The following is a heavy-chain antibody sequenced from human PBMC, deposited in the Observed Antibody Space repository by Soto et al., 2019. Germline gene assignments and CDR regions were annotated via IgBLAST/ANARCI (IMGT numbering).Heavy chain of an antibody. V-gene: IGHV1-2*04. CDR1: GYTFTGYY. CDR3: ARDFSPTQSDVLTGYRIYYYYGMDV. CDR2: INPNSGGT. D-gene: IGHD3-9*01. J-gene: IGHJ6*02. Sequence: PSVKVSCKASGYTFTGYYMHWVRQAPGQGLEWMGWINPNSGGTYYVQKFQGCVTMTRDTSISTAYMELSRLRSDDTAVYYCARDFSPTQSDVLTGYRIYYYYGMDVWGQGTTVTVSS.